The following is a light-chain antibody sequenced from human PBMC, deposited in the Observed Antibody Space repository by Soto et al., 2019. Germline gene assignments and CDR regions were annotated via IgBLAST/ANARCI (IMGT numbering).Light chain of an antibody. Sequence: ALQMTPSPYSLSASVGDRVTITCRASQDIRTELGWYQQKPGKANKLLIYGATTLQSGVPSRYSGSGSGTDFTLTISGLQPEDFATYYCLQDYNYPLTCGQGTKVEVK. V-gene: IGKV1-6*01. J-gene: IGKJ1*01. CDR1: QDIRTE. CDR3: LQDYNYPLT. CDR2: GAT.